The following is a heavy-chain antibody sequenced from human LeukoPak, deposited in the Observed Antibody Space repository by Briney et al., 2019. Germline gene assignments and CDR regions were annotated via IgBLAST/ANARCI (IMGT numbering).Heavy chain of an antibody. Sequence: PSETLSLTCTVSGGSISSYYWSWLRQPAGKGLEWIGRIYTSGSTNYNPSLKSRVTISVDTSKNQFSLKLRSVTAADTAVYYCARQVGYTSSSRWFDPWGQGTLVTVSS. CDR2: IYTSGST. CDR1: GGSISSYY. V-gene: IGHV4-4*07. D-gene: IGHD6-6*01. CDR3: ARQVGYTSSSRWFDP. J-gene: IGHJ5*02.